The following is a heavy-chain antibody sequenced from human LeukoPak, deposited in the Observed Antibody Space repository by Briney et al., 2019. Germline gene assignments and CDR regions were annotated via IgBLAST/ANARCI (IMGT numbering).Heavy chain of an antibody. CDR2: ICSDGTKK. V-gene: IGHV3-33*01. CDR1: GFTVCHYG. CDR3: ARDAQRGFDYSNSLEY. J-gene: IGHJ4*02. D-gene: IGHD4-11*01. Sequence: GGSLRLSCEASGFTVCHYGFRWVRQAPGKGLEWVAVICSDGTKKYDEDSVKGRFIIYSDYSHTTIYLQKNSLRAETTAIYYWARDAQRGFDYSNSLEYWGQGSLVTVSS.